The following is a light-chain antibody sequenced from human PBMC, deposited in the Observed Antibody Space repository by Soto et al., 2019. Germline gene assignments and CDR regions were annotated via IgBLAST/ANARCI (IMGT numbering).Light chain of an antibody. J-gene: IGLJ2*01. CDR2: GNS. V-gene: IGLV1-40*01. CDR3: QSYDSSLSALGEV. Sequence: QSVLTQPPSVSGAPGQRVTISCTGSSSNIGAGYDVHWYQQLPGTAPKLLIYGNSNRPSGVPDRFSGSKSGTSASLAITGLQAEDEADYYCQSYDSSLSALGEVFGGGTKLTVL. CDR1: SSNIGAGYD.